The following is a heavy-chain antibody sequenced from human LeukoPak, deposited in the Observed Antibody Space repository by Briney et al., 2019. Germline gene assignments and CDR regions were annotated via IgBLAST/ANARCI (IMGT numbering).Heavy chain of an antibody. J-gene: IGHJ4*02. V-gene: IGHV3-21*01. CDR2: ISSSSSYI. CDR1: GFTFSSYS. Sequence: GGSLRLSCAASGFTFSSYSMNWVRQAPGKGLEWVSSISSSSSYIYYADSVKGRFTISRDNAKNSLYLQVNSLRAEDTAVYYCAQGCSSTSCPFDYWGQGTLVTVSS. CDR3: AQGCSSTSCPFDY. D-gene: IGHD2-2*01.